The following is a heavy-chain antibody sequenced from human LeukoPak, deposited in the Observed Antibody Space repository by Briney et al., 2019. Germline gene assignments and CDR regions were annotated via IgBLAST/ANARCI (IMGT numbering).Heavy chain of an antibody. CDR1: GFSFSSYW. V-gene: IGHV3-74*01. CDR2: INIDGRST. Sequence: GGSLRLSCAASGFSFSSYWMHWVRQAPGEGLVWVSRINIDGRSTSYADSVEGRFTISRDNTKNTLYLQMNSLRAEDTAVYYCARYNEHYDILTGQYFSLFDYWGQGTLVTVPS. CDR3: ARYNEHYDILTGQYFSLFDY. J-gene: IGHJ4*02. D-gene: IGHD3-9*01.